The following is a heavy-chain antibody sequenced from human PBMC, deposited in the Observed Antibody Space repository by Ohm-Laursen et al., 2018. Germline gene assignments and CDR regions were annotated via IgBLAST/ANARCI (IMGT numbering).Heavy chain of an antibody. CDR1: GYTFTGYY. CDR2: INPRNGGT. J-gene: IGHJ3*02. D-gene: IGHD5-12*01. V-gene: IGHV1-2*02. CDR3: AREWMDVYDI. Sequence: ASVKVSCKASGYTFTGYYIHWVRQAPGQGLEWMGWINPRNGGTDYVQTFQGRVTMTRDTSISTLFIELTSLSFDDTAVYYCAREWMDVYDIWGQGTMVTVSS.